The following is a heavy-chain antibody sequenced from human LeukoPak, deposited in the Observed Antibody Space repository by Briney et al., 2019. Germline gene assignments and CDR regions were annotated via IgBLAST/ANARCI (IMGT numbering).Heavy chain of an antibody. D-gene: IGHD2-15*01. CDR2: INPNSGGT. CDR3: ATRLLVRAMAFDI. J-gene: IGHJ3*02. V-gene: IGHV1-2*02. Sequence: GASVKVSCKASGYTFTGYYMHWVRQAPGQGLEWMGWINPNSGGTNYAQKFQGRVTMTRDTSISTAYMELSRLRSDDTAVYYCATRLLVRAMAFDIWGQGTMVTVSS. CDR1: GYTFTGYY.